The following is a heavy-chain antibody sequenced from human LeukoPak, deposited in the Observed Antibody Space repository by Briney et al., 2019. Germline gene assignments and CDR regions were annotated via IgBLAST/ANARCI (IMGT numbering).Heavy chain of an antibody. D-gene: IGHD2-2*01. CDR2: LDRSGDTG. J-gene: IGHJ6*02. CDR1: GFTFSDYY. Sequence: PGGSLRLSCAASGFTFSDYYMTWIRQAAGKGLDWVSYLDRSGDTGVYADSVKGRFIMSRDNARNSLHLQMNSLRPEDSAVYFFCLSSISPSYYYGIAVWGQGTTV. CDR3: CLSSISPSYYYGIAV. V-gene: IGHV3-11*01.